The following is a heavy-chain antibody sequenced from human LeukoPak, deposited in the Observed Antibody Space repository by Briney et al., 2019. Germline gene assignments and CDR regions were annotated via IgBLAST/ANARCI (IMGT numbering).Heavy chain of an antibody. J-gene: IGHJ6*02. V-gene: IGHV3-30-3*01. CDR3: ARGSHYYDSSGYPRSYYYGMDV. D-gene: IGHD3-22*01. CDR1: GFTFSSYA. CDR2: ISYDGSNK. Sequence: GRSLRLSCAASGFTFSSYAMHWVRQAPGKGLEWVAVISYDGSNKYYADSVKGRFTISRDNSKNTLYLQMNSLRAEDAAVYYCARGSHYYDSSGYPRSYYYGMDVWGQGTTVTVSS.